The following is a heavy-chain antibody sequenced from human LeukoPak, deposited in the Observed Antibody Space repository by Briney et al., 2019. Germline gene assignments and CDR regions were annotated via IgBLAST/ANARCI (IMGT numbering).Heavy chain of an antibody. CDR2: IHSGGNI. J-gene: IGHJ6*02. CDR1: GLSISDNY. V-gene: IGHV3-53*01. Sequence: GGSLRLSCAASGLSISDNYMSWVRQAPGKGLEWVSIIHSGGNIYYSDSVKGRFTISRDNSKNTLYLQMNSLRAEDTAVYYCARDRGYAMDVWGQGTTVTVSS. CDR3: ARDRGYAMDV. D-gene: IGHD1-1*01.